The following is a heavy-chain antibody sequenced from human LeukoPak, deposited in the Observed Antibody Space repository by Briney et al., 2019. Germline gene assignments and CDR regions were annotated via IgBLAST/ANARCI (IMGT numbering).Heavy chain of an antibody. V-gene: IGHV4-59*01. CDR3: ARGSGTWFTYYDILRRNWFDP. CDR1: GGSISSYY. Sequence: SETLSLTCTVSGGSISSYYWSWIRQPPGKGLEWIGYIYYSGSTNYNPSLKSRVTISVDTSKNQFSLKLSSVTAADTAVYYCARGSGTWFTYYDILRRNWFDPWGQGTLVTVSS. J-gene: IGHJ5*02. CDR2: IYYSGST. D-gene: IGHD3-9*01.